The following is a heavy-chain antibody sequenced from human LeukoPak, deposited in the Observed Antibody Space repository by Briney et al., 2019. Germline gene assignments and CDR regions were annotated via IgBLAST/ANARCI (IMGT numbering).Heavy chain of an antibody. J-gene: IGHJ4*02. D-gene: IGHD3-10*01. Sequence: GRSLRLSCAASGFTFSSYGMHWVRQAPGKGLEWVAVIWYDGSNKYYADSVKGRFTISRDNSKNTLYLQMNSLRAEDTALYFCAKDKIAGDGRWDFEYWGQGTLVTVSS. CDR2: IWYDGSNK. CDR3: AKDKIAGDGRWDFEY. V-gene: IGHV3-33*06. CDR1: GFTFSSYG.